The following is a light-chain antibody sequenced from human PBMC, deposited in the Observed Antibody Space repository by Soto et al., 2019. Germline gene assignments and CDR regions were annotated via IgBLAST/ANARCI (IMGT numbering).Light chain of an antibody. CDR3: NSYTSSSTRV. J-gene: IGLJ2*01. CDR1: SSDVGGYNY. V-gene: IGLV2-14*01. Sequence: QSVLTQPASVSGSPGQSITISCTGTSSDVGGYNYVSWYQQHPGKAPKLLIYEVNNRPSGVSNRFSGSKSGNTASLTISGPQAEDEADYYCNSYTSSSTRVFGGGTKLTVL. CDR2: EVN.